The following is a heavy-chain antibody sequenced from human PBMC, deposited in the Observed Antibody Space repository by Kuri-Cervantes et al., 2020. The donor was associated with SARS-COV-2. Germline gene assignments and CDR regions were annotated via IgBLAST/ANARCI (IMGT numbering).Heavy chain of an antibody. CDR2: INHSGST. CDR3: ASSSRGYYDSSGYYRY. D-gene: IGHD3-22*01. V-gene: IGHV4-34*01. CDR1: GGSFSGYY. J-gene: IGHJ4*02. Sequence: GSLRLSCEVYGGSFSGYYWSWIRQPPGKGLEWIGEINHSGSTNYNPSLKSRVTISVDTSKNQFSLKLSSVTAADTAVYYCASSSRGYYDSSGYYRYWGQGTLVTVSS.